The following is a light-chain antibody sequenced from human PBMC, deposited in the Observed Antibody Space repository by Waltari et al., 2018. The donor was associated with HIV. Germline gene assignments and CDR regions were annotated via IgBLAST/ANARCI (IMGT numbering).Light chain of an antibody. J-gene: IGLJ3*02. Sequence: QPVLTQSSSASASLGSSVKPTCTLTSGHSSNIVAWHQQPPGKAPRYLMKLEGGGSYNKGSGVPDRFSGSSSGADRYLTISNLQFEDEADYYCETWDSSTWVFGGGTKLTVL. CDR1: SGHSSNI. CDR2: LEGGGSY. V-gene: IGLV4-60*02. CDR3: ETWDSSTWV.